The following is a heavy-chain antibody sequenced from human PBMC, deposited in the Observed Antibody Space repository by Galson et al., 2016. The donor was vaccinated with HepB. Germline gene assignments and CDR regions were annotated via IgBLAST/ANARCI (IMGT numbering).Heavy chain of an antibody. CDR3: AREGERAQLPVY. J-gene: IGHJ4*02. D-gene: IGHD6-6*01. V-gene: IGHV5-10-1*01. CDR2: IDPSESYT. CDR1: GYSFGSYW. Sequence: QSGAEVKKPGESLRISCRGSGYSFGSYWISWVRQMPGKGLEWMGRIDPSESYTNYSPSFQGNVTISADKSINTAYLQWSSLKASDTAMYYCAREGERAQLPVYGGQGTLVTVSS.